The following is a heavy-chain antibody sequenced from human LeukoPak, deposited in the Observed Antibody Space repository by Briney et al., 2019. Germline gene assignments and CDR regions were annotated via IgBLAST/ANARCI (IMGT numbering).Heavy chain of an antibody. CDR2: IWYDGSNK. CDR1: GFTFSSYG. Sequence: PGGSLRLSCAASGFTFSSYGMHWVRQAPGKGLEWVAVIWYDGSNKYYADSVKGRFTISRDNSKNTLYLQMNSLRAEDTAVYYCARDRVGVSSGSSDYYYYGMDVWGQGTTVTVSS. J-gene: IGHJ6*02. D-gene: IGHD6-19*01. CDR3: ARDRVGVSSGSSDYYYYGMDV. V-gene: IGHV3-33*01.